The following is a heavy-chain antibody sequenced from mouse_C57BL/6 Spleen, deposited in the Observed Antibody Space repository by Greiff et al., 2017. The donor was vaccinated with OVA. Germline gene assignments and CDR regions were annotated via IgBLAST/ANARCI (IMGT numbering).Heavy chain of an antibody. D-gene: IGHD1-1*01. CDR1: GYSFTSYY. Sequence: VQLQQSGPELVKPGASVKISCKASGYSFTSYYIHWVKQRPGQGLEWIGWIYPGSGNTKYNEKFKGKATLTADTSSSPAYMQLSSLTSEDSAVYYCANLITTVVATTGLDYWGQGTTLTVSS. CDR2: IYPGSGNT. CDR3: ANLITTVVATTGLDY. J-gene: IGHJ2*01. V-gene: IGHV1-66*01.